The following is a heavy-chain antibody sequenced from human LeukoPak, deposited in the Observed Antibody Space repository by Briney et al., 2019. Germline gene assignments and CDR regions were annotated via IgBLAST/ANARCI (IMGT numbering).Heavy chain of an antibody. J-gene: IGHJ6*03. V-gene: IGHV1-8*01. CDR3: ARDGVGQYSSSWFYYYYMDV. CDR2: MNPNSGST. CDR1: GYTFTNYD. Sequence: GASVKVSCKTSGYTFTNYDINWVRQATGQGLEWMGWMNPNSGSTGYAQKFQGRVTITRNTSISTAYMELSSLRSEDTAVYYCARDGVGQYSSSWFYYYYMDVWGKGTTVTVSS. D-gene: IGHD6-13*01.